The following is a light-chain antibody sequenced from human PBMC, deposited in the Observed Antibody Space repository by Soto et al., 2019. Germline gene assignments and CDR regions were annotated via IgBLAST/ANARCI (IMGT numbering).Light chain of an antibody. CDR1: QGISNY. CDR2: AAS. CDR3: QKYNSARTWT. J-gene: IGKJ1*01. V-gene: IGKV1-27*01. Sequence: DIQMTRSPSSLSASVGDRVTITCRASQGISNYLAWYQQKPGKVPKLLIYAASTLQSGVPSRFSGSGSGTDFTLTISSLQPEDVATYYCQKYNSARTWTFGQGTKV.